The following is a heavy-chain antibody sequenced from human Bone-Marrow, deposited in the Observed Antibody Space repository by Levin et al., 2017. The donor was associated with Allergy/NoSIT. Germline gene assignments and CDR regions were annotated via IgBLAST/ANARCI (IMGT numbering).Heavy chain of an antibody. V-gene: IGHV3-30-3*01. CDR3: ARDTLSSSGWFYYFGMDV. CDR2: ISYDGSNK. D-gene: IGHD6-19*01. J-gene: IGHJ6*02. Sequence: QPGGSLRLSCAASGFTFSNYAMHWVRQAPGKGLDWVAVISYDGSNKFYSDSVKGRFTISRDNSKNTLYLQMNSLRAEDTALYYCARDTLSSSGWFYYFGMDVWGQGTTVTVSS. CDR1: GFTFSNYA.